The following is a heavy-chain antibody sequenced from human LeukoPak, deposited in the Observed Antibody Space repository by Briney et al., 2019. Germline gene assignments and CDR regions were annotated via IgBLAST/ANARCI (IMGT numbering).Heavy chain of an antibody. J-gene: IGHJ6*02. CDR2: IGGSGGST. V-gene: IGHV3-23*01. D-gene: IGHD4-11*01. CDR3: VSTVTTSYGMDV. CDR1: GFTFSNCA. Sequence: GGSLRLSCAASGFTFSNCAMSWVPQAPGKELEWVSTIGGSGGSTYYADSVKGRLTISRDNSKNTLYLQMNSLRAEDTAIYYCVSTVTTSYGMDVWGQGTTVTVSS.